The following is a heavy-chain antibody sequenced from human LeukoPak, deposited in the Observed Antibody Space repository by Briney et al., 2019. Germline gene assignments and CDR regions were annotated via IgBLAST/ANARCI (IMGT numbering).Heavy chain of an antibody. Sequence: SETLSLTCTVSGGSISSYYWSWIRQPPGKGPEWIGYIYYSGSTNYNPSLKSRVTISVDTSKNQFSLKLSSVTAADTAVYYCARQDDFWSGSTDPYYYYYMDAWGKGTTVTVSS. D-gene: IGHD3-3*01. CDR2: IYYSGST. J-gene: IGHJ6*03. CDR1: GGSISSYY. CDR3: ARQDDFWSGSTDPYYYYYMDA. V-gene: IGHV4-59*01.